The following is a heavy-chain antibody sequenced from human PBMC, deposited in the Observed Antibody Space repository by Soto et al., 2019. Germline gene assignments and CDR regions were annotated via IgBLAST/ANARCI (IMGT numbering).Heavy chain of an antibody. CDR3: ATSYDGKTFPFDS. CDR2: IYYSGST. Sequence: PSETQSLTSTVSGGNVRSSTYYWGWIRQSPGKGLEWIGSIYYSGSTHNNPSLKSRVTFSVNTPKNQFSLELSSVTAADTAVYYCATSYDGKTFPFDSWGQGTLVTVSS. V-gene: IGHV4-39*07. CDR1: GGNVRSSTYY. J-gene: IGHJ4*02. D-gene: IGHD5-12*01.